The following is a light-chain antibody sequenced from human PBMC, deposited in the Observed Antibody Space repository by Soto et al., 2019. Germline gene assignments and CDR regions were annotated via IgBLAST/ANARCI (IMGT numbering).Light chain of an antibody. V-gene: IGKV3-20*01. CDR1: QSVTSRY. CDR2: GAS. J-gene: IGKJ1*01. Sequence: EIELTQSPATLSLSPGERATISCRASQSVTSRYLAWYQKKPGQAPRLIIYGASSRSTGIPDMFSGSGSGTDFTLTISLLEPEDFALYYYQHYHNSPRTFGQGTKVEIK. CDR3: QHYHNSPRT.